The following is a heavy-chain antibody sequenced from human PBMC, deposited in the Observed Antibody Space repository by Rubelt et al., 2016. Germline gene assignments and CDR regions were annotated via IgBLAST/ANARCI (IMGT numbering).Heavy chain of an antibody. D-gene: IGHD3-22*01. J-gene: IGHJ3*02. CDR1: GYTFTSYG. CDR3: AREAEGSYDSRIGGDAFDI. CDR2: ISAYNGNK. V-gene: IGHV1-18*01. Sequence: QVQLVQSGAEVKKPGASVKVSCKASGYTFTSYGISWVRQAPGQGLEWMGWISAYNGNKNYAQKFQGRVTITADESTRTAYMELSSLRSEDTAVDYCAREAEGSYDSRIGGDAFDIWGQGTMVTVSS.